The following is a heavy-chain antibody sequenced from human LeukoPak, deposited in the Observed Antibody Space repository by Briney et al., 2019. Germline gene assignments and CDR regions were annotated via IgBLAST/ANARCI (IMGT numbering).Heavy chain of an antibody. J-gene: IGHJ4*02. Sequence: SETLSLTGTVYGGSINNYYWSWIRQPAGKGLEWIGRINSSGSTNYNSSLKSRATMSVDTSKNQFSLKLRSVTAADTAVYYCARESPNGDWNNWGQGALVTVSS. CDR1: GGSINNYY. CDR3: ARESPNGDWNN. V-gene: IGHV4-4*07. CDR2: INSSGST. D-gene: IGHD1/OR15-1a*01.